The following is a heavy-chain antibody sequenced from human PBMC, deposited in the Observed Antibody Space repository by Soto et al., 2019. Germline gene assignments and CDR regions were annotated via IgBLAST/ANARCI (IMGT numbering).Heavy chain of an antibody. J-gene: IGHJ4*02. CDR1: GFTFSSYA. V-gene: IGHV3-23*01. Sequence: PGGSLRLSCAASGFTFSSYAMSWVRQAPGKGLEWVSAISGSGGSTYYADSVKGRSTISRDNSKNTLYLQMNSLRAEDTAVYYCAKAKHYYDSSGYYFDYWGQGTLVTVSS. CDR3: AKAKHYYDSSGYYFDY. CDR2: ISGSGGST. D-gene: IGHD3-22*01.